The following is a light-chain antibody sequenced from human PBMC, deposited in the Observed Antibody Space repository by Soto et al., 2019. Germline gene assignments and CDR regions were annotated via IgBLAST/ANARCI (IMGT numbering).Light chain of an antibody. CDR3: QQYGSTPSIT. V-gene: IGKV3-20*01. CDR2: AAS. CDR1: QSVTSNY. J-gene: IGKJ5*01. Sequence: EIVLTQSPGTLSLSPGERATLSCRASQSVTSNYLAWYQLKPGQAPRLLIYAASNTATGIPDRLSGSGSGTDFTLSISRLEPEDFSVYYCQQYGSTPSITFGQGTRLEIK.